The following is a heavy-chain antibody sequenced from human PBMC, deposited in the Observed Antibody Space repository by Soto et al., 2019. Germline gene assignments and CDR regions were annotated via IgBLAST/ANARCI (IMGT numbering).Heavy chain of an antibody. CDR1: GYTFTSYA. V-gene: IGHV1-3*01. D-gene: IGHD2-15*01. J-gene: IGHJ6*03. Sequence: QVQLVQSGAEVKKPGASVKVSCKASGYTFTSYAMHWVRQAPGQRLEWMGWINAGNGNTKYSQKFQGRVTITRDTSASTAYMELSSLRSEDTAVYYCARDPATGGWSYRYYYYMDVWGKGTTVTVSS. CDR2: INAGNGNT. CDR3: ARDPATGGWSYRYYYYMDV.